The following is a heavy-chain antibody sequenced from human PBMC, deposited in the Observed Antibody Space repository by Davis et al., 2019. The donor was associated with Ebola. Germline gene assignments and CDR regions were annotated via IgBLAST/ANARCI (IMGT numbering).Heavy chain of an antibody. Sequence: SETLSLTCAVSGGSISSGGYSWSWIRQPPGKGLEWIGYIYYSGSTYYNPSLKSRVTISVDTSKNQFSLKLSSVTAADTAVYYCASWELLGWFDPWGQGTLVTVSS. CDR2: IYYSGST. J-gene: IGHJ5*02. V-gene: IGHV4-30-4*07. CDR3: ASWELLGWFDP. D-gene: IGHD1-26*01. CDR1: GGSISSGGYS.